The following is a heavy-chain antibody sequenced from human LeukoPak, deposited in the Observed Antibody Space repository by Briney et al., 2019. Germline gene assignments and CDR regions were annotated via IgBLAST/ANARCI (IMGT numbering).Heavy chain of an antibody. D-gene: IGHD3-9*01. CDR2: INRDGRT. CDR3: GKTDIYFNPIDY. J-gene: IGHJ4*02. CDR1: GVSISSSEW. V-gene: IGHV4-4*02. Sequence: SSGTLSLTCAVSGVSISSSEWWIWVRQPPGQELEWIGEINRDGRTRYNPSLKSRVTMSMDYSKNQFSLSVTSVTAADTAIHYCGKTDIYFNPIDYWGPGSLVTVSS.